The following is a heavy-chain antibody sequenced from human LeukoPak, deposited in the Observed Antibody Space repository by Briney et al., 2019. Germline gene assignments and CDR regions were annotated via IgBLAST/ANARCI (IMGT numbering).Heavy chain of an antibody. CDR3: AREVNYGGNSYWFDP. Sequence: ASVNVSCKASGYTFTSYGISWVRQAPGQGLEWMGWISAYNGNTNYAQKLQGRVTMTTDTSTSTAYMELRSLRSDDTAVYYCAREVNYGGNSYWFDPWGQGTLVTVSS. CDR2: ISAYNGNT. V-gene: IGHV1-18*01. J-gene: IGHJ5*02. CDR1: GYTFTSYG. D-gene: IGHD4-23*01.